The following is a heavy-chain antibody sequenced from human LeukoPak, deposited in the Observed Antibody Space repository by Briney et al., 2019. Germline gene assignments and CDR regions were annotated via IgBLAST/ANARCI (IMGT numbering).Heavy chain of an antibody. Sequence: GESLKISCKGSGYSFTCYWIGWVRQMPGKGLEWMGIIYPGDSDTRYSPSLQGQVTISADKSISTAYLQWSSLKASDTAMYYCARYVAVAGIPFDYWGQGTLVTVSS. V-gene: IGHV5-51*01. J-gene: IGHJ4*02. CDR2: IYPGDSDT. D-gene: IGHD6-19*01. CDR1: GYSFTCYW. CDR3: ARYVAVAGIPFDY.